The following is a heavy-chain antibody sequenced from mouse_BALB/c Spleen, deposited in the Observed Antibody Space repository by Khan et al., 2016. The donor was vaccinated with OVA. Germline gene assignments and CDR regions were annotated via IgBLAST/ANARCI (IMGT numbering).Heavy chain of an antibody. CDR1: GYTFTSYD. D-gene: IGHD1-1*01. CDR2: IFPADDST. J-gene: IGHJ1*01. Sequence: QVQLQQSGAELVKPGASVKLSCTASGYTFTSYDIHWVRQRPEQGLEWIGWIFPADDSTKYNAKFKGKATLTSDTSSSTAYMQLSSLTSEDSAVXCCARYCYGGILDGYFDVWGAGTTVTVSS. V-gene: IGHV1-85*01. CDR3: ARYCYGGILDGYFDV.